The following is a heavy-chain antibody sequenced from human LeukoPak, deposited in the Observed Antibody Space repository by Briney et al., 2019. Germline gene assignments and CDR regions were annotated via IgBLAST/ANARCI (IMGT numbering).Heavy chain of an antibody. CDR3: AREASIMVRGWFDP. CDR2: ITKTGHDT. CDR1: GFTFSGYI. D-gene: IGHD3-10*01. J-gene: IGHJ5*02. Sequence: GGSLRLSCAASGFTFSGYIMNWVRQAPGKGLEWVSSITKTGHDTYYADSVRGRFTISRDNAKNSLYLQMNSLRAEDSAVYYCAREASIMVRGWFDPWGQGTLVTVSS. V-gene: IGHV3-21*01.